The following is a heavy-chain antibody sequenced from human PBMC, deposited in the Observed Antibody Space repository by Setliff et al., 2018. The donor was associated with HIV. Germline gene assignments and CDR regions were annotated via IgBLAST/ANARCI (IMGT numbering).Heavy chain of an antibody. D-gene: IGHD6-6*01. CDR2: FYYSGST. Sequence: SETLSLTCTVSGASIGRRSDCWGWIRQPPGKGLEWIGSFYYSGSTYYNPSLKSRITISVDTSKNQFSLRLSSVTAADTAVYYCARSGSSSPYYFDYWGQGTLVTVSS. V-gene: IGHV4-39*07. CDR1: GASIGRRSDC. J-gene: IGHJ4*02. CDR3: ARSGSSSPYYFDY.